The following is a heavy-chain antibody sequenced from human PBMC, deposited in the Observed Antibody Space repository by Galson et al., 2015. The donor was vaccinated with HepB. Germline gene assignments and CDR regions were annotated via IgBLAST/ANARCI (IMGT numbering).Heavy chain of an antibody. D-gene: IGHD3-3*01. Sequence: SLRLSCAASGFTFSDYYMSWIRQAPGKGLEWASYISSSGSTIYYADSVKGRFTISRDNAKNSLYLQMNSLRAEDTAVYYCARRRWVFGVVILDYWGQGTLVTVSS. CDR1: GFTFSDYY. J-gene: IGHJ4*02. V-gene: IGHV3-11*01. CDR3: ARRRWVFGVVILDY. CDR2: ISSSGSTI.